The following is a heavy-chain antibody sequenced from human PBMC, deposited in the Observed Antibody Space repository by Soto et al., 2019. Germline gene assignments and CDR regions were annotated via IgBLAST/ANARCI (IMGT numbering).Heavy chain of an antibody. D-gene: IGHD3-22*01. J-gene: IGHJ6*02. Sequence: SETLSLTCTVSGDSITRYSWNWLLQSPWKGLEWIAYIHSTGDTYYNPSLESRVTISADTSKNQFSLKVTSVTAADTGVYYCARVLWGDSGVAGFQMVARREGLTISVS. CDR2: IHSTGDT. CDR1: GDSITRYS. V-gene: IGHV4-4*08. CDR3: ARVLWGDSGVAGFQMVA.